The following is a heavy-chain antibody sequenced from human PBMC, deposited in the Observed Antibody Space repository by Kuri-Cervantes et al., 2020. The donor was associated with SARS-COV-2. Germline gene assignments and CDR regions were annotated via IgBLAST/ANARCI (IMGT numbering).Heavy chain of an antibody. CDR2: IIPIFGTA. J-gene: IGHJ4*02. V-gene: IGHV1-69*13. CDR3: ARVPSRSSSSKGTYYFDY. D-gene: IGHD6-6*01. CDR1: GYTFTSYA. Sequence: SVKVSCKASGYTFTSYAMHWVRQAPGQGLEWMGGIIPIFGTANYAQKFQGRVTITADESTSTAYMELSSLRSEDTAVYYCARVPSRSSSSKGTYYFDYWGQGTLVTVSS.